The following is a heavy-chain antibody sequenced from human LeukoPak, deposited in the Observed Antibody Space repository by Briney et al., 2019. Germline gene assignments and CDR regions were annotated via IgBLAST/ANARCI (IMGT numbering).Heavy chain of an antibody. CDR2: ITGSGGST. CDR3: AKVATGNYYEY. J-gene: IGHJ4*02. Sequence: PGGSLRLSCAASGLTFSSSAITWVRQAPGKGLEWVSAITGSGGSTYYADSVKGRFTISRDNSKNTLYPQMNSLRAEDTAVYYCAKVATGNYYEYWGQGTLVTVSS. V-gene: IGHV3-23*01. D-gene: IGHD3-22*01. CDR1: GLTFSSSA.